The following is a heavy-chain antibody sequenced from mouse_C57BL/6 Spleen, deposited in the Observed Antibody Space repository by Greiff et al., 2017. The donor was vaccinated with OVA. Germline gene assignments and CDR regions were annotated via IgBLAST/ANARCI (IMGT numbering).Heavy chain of an antibody. V-gene: IGHV6-6*01. CDR1: GFTFSDAW. CDR2: IRNKANNHAT. CDR3: TPIYDGYYRYFDV. J-gene: IGHJ1*03. Sequence: EVKVEESGGGLVQPGGSMKLSCAASGFTFSDAWMDWVRQSPEKGLEWVAEIRNKANNHATYYAESVKGRFTISRDDSKSSVYLQMNSLRAEDTGIYYCTPIYDGYYRYFDVWGTGTTVTVSS. D-gene: IGHD2-3*01.